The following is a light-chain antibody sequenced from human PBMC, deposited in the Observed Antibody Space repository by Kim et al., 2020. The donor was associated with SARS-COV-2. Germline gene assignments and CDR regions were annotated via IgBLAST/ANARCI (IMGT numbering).Light chain of an antibody. CDR3: QVWDSSSDHLV. CDR1: NIGSKS. Sequence: SYELTQSPSVSVAPGKTARITCGGNNIGSKSVHWYQQKPGQAPVLVIYYDSDRPSGIPERFSGSNSGNTATLTISRVEAGDEADYYCQVWDSSSDHLVFGGGTKVTVL. J-gene: IGLJ2*01. CDR2: YDS. V-gene: IGLV3-21*04.